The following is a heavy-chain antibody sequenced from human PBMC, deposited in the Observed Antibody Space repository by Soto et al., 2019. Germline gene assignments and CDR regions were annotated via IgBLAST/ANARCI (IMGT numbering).Heavy chain of an antibody. Sequence: DVQLVESGGGLIQPGGSLRISCAASGFTVSGKKYLAWVRQAPGKGLEWVSALYDVDGTYYADSVKGRFTTSGDSSKTIVYLQMNSLRPDDTAVYYCATWHLREHAYDIWGQGTEVTVSS. J-gene: IGHJ3*02. D-gene: IGHD4-17*01. CDR3: ATWHLREHAYDI. CDR1: GFTVSGKKY. V-gene: IGHV3-53*01. CDR2: LYDVDGT.